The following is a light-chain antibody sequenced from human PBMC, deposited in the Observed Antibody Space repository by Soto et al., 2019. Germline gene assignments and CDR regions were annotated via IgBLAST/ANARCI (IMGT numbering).Light chain of an antibody. J-gene: IGKJ4*01. CDR3: QKYNSALSLT. V-gene: IGKV1-27*01. CDR1: QGISNY. Sequence: DIQMTQSPSSLSASVGDRVTITCRASQGISNYLAWYQQKPGKVPKLLIYAASTLQSGVPSRFSGSGSGTDFTLTISSLQPEDVATYYCQKYNSALSLTFRGGTKVEIK. CDR2: AAS.